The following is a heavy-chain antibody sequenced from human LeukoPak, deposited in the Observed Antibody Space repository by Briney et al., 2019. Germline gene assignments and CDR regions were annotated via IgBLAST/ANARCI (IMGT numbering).Heavy chain of an antibody. CDR2: MNPHSGNT. Sequence: EASVTVSCKASGYTFSSNDINWVRQATGQGLEWMGWMNPHSGNTGYAQKFQGWVTMTRDTSISTAYMELSRLRSDDTAVYYCAREWIAVAGTDYYYYYGMDVWGQGTTVTVSS. CDR3: AREWIAVAGTDYYYYYGMDV. V-gene: IGHV1-8*01. D-gene: IGHD6-19*01. CDR1: GYTFSSND. J-gene: IGHJ6*02.